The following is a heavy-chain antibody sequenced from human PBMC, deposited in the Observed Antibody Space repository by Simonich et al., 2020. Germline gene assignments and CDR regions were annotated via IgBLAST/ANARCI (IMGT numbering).Heavy chain of an antibody. Sequence: EVQLVESGGGLVQPGGSLRLSCAASGFTFSSYEMNWVRQAPGKGLEWVSYISSSGSTIDYADSVKGRFTISRDNAKNSLYLQMNSLRAEDTAGYYCARDFRLQLVEIGTYYYYGMDVWGQGTTVTVSS. CDR2: ISSSGSTI. J-gene: IGHJ6*02. V-gene: IGHV3-48*03. CDR3: ARDFRLQLVEIGTYYYYGMDV. CDR1: GFTFSSYE. D-gene: IGHD6-6*01.